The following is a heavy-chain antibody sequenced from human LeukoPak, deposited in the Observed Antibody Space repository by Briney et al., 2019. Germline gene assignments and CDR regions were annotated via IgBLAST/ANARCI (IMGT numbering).Heavy chain of an antibody. D-gene: IGHD3-10*01. J-gene: IGHJ4*02. Sequence: GASVKVSCKASGYTFTSYDINWVRQATGQGLEWMGWMNPNSGNTGYAQKFQGRVTITRNTSISTAYMELSSLRSDDTAVYYCARNSVLQWFGVAPDYWGQGTLVTVSS. CDR3: ARNSVLQWFGVAPDY. V-gene: IGHV1-8*03. CDR1: GYTFTSYD. CDR2: MNPNSGNT.